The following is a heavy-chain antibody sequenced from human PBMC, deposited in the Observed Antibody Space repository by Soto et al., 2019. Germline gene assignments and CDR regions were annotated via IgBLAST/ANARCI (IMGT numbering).Heavy chain of an antibody. Sequence: QVQLVQSGAEVKKPGASVKVSCKASGYTFTSDDIHWVRQATGQGLEWMGWMNPNSGNTGYAQKFQGRVTMTRNTSISTAYMELSSLRSEDTAVYYCARVYVREEDAFDIWGQGTMVTVSS. CDR2: MNPNSGNT. CDR1: GYTFTSDD. V-gene: IGHV1-8*01. D-gene: IGHD3-10*02. CDR3: ARVYVREEDAFDI. J-gene: IGHJ3*02.